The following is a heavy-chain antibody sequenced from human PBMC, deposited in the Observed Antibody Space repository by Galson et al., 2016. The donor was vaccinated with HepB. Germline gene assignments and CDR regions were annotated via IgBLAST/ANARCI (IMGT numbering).Heavy chain of an antibody. Sequence: SLRLSCAASGFTFDDYGMNWVRQVPGKDLEWVSGISWDSGKIGYADSVKGRFTISRDNAKNSLFLQMKSLRVEDTALYYCAKDKWIEPSGGMDVWGQGITVTVSS. CDR2: ISWDSGKI. CDR3: AKDKWIEPSGGMDV. V-gene: IGHV3-9*01. J-gene: IGHJ6*02. D-gene: IGHD5-18*01. CDR1: GFTFDDYG.